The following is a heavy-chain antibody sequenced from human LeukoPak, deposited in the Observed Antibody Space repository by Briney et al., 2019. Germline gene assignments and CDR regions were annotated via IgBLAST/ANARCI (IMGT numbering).Heavy chain of an antibody. J-gene: IGHJ4*02. V-gene: IGHV1-69*13. CDR2: IIPIFGTA. Sequence: SVKVSCKASGGTFSSYAISWVRQAPGQGLEWMGGIIPIFGTANYAQKFQGRVTITADESTSTAYMELSSLRSEDTAVYYCARDSEAVAGLDWWGQGTLVTVSS. CDR3: ARDSEAVAGLDW. D-gene: IGHD6-19*01. CDR1: GGTFSSYA.